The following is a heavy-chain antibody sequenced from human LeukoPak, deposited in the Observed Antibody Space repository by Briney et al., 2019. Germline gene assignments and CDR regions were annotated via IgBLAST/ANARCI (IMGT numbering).Heavy chain of an antibody. CDR3: ARDKGTTPGDY. J-gene: IGHJ4*02. Sequence: GSSVKVSCKASGGTFSSYAISWVRQAPGQGLEWMGRIIPILGIANYAQKFQGRVTITADKSTSTAYMELSSLRSEDTAVYYCARDKGTTPGDYWGQGTLVTVSS. D-gene: IGHD1-1*01. CDR2: IIPILGIA. CDR1: GGTFSSYA. V-gene: IGHV1-69*04.